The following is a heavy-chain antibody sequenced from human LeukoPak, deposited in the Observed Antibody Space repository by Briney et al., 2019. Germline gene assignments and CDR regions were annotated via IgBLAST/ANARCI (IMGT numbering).Heavy chain of an antibody. CDR1: GGSIISYY. D-gene: IGHD4-17*01. Sequence: SETLSLTCTVSGGSIISYYWSWIRQPPGKGLEWIGYIYYSGSTNYNPSLKSRVTISVDTSKNQFSLKLSSVTAADTAVYYCARAPDSGDYPSWFDPWGQGTLVTVSS. CDR2: IYYSGST. V-gene: IGHV4-59*01. J-gene: IGHJ5*02. CDR3: ARAPDSGDYPSWFDP.